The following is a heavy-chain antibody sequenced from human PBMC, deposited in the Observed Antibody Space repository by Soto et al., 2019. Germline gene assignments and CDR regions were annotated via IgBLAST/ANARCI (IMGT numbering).Heavy chain of an antibody. J-gene: IGHJ5*02. CDR3: ARSVFP. Sequence: PSETLSLTCTVSGASISTSIYYWGWIRQPPGKGLEWIGTIYYSGSTYYNPSLKSRVTISVDTSKNQFSLKLRSVTAADTAIYYCARSVFPWGQGTLVTVSS. CDR1: GASISTSIYY. CDR2: IYYSGST. V-gene: IGHV4-39*01.